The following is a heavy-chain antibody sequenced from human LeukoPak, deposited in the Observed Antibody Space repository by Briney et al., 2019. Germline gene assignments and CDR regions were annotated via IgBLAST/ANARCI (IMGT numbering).Heavy chain of an antibody. CDR3: TRDSTPTYYYGSGSGTFDY. CDR2: IRSKAYGGTT. V-gene: IGHV3-49*04. D-gene: IGHD3-10*01. CDR1: GFTFGDYA. J-gene: IGHJ4*02. Sequence: GGSLRLSCTASGFTFGDYALSWVRQAPGKGLEWVGFIRSKAYGGTTEYAASMKGRFTISRDDSKSIAYLQMNSLKTEDTAVYYCTRDSTPTYYYGSGSGTFDYWGQGTLVTVSS.